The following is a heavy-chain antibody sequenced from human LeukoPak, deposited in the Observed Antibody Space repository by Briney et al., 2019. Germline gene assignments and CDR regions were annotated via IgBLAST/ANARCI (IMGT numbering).Heavy chain of an antibody. CDR2: IYHSGST. D-gene: IGHD2-15*01. CDR3: ARYCSGGSCPLGAFDI. CDR1: GGSISSSNW. V-gene: IGHV4-4*02. J-gene: IGHJ3*02. Sequence: PSGTLSLTCAVSGGSISSSNWWSWVRQPPGKGLEWIGEIYHSGSTNYNPSLKSRVTISVDTSKNQFSLKLSSVTAADTAVYYCARYCSGGSCPLGAFDIWGQGTMVTVSS.